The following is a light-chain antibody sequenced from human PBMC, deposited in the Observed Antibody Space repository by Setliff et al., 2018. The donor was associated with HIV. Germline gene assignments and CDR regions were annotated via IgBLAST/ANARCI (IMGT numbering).Light chain of an antibody. CDR1: NIASKS. CDR3: QMWDRSSDHYV. J-gene: IGLJ1*01. CDR2: YNS. V-gene: IGLV3-21*04. Sequence: SYELTQPPPVSVAPGKTASISCGGNNIASKSVHWYQHKPGQAPVLVIYYNSDRPSGIPERFSGSNSGNTATLTISRVEAGDEADYYCQMWDRSSDHYVFGTGTKVTVL.